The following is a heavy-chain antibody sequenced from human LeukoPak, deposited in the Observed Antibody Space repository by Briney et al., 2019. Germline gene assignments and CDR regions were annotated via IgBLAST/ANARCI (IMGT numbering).Heavy chain of an antibody. CDR1: GFTSDDYG. V-gene: IGHV3-20*04. D-gene: IGHD6-6*01. CDR2: INWNGGST. Sequence: GGSLRLSCAASGFTSDDYGMSWVRQAPGKGLEWVSGINWNGGSTGYADSVKGRFTISRDNAKNTLYLQMNSLRAEDTAVYYCARDPIEYSSSSFDYWGQGTLVTVSS. CDR3: ARDPIEYSSSSFDY. J-gene: IGHJ4*02.